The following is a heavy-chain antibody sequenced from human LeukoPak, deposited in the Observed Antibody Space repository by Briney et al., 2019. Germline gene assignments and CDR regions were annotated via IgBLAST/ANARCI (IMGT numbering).Heavy chain of an antibody. J-gene: IGHJ6*03. D-gene: IGHD6-6*01. Sequence: SETLSLTCTVSGGSISSYYWSWIRQPAGKGLEWIGRIYTSGSTNYNPSLKSRVTMSVDTSKNQFSLKLSSVTAADTAVYYCTRAARPYYYYYMDVWGKGTTVTVSS. CDR3: TRAARPYYYYYMDV. CDR2: IYTSGST. CDR1: GGSISSYY. V-gene: IGHV4-4*07.